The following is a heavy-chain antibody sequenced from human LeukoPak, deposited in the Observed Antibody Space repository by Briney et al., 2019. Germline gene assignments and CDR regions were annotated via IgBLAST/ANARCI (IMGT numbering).Heavy chain of an antibody. J-gene: IGHJ5*02. Sequence: PTGGSLRLSCAVSGFTISSHGMHWVRQAPGKGPEWVAMIAYHGNTEYYGDSVKGRSTISRDNSKNTLYLQMDSLRAEDTAVYHCAKDWGSGGWYNYFDPWGQGTLVTVSS. CDR2: IAYHGNTE. CDR3: AKDWGSGGWYNYFDP. D-gene: IGHD6-19*01. V-gene: IGHV3-30*18. CDR1: GFTISSHG.